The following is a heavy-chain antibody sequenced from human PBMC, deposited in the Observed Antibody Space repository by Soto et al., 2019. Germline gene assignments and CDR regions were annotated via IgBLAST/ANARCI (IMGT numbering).Heavy chain of an antibody. Sequence: DVQLVESGGGLVQPGRSLRLSCAASGFTFDDYAMHWVRQAPGKGLEWVSGISWNSGSIGYADSVKGRFTISRDNAKNSLYLQMNRLRAEDTALYYCAKVGPTLFYGDYVSYFDYWGQGTLVTVSS. V-gene: IGHV3-9*01. CDR1: GFTFDDYA. D-gene: IGHD4-17*01. J-gene: IGHJ4*02. CDR3: AKVGPTLFYGDYVSYFDY. CDR2: ISWNSGSI.